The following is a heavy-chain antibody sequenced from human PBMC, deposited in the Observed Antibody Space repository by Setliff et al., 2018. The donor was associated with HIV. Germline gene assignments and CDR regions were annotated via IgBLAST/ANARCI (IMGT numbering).Heavy chain of an antibody. D-gene: IGHD3-3*01. CDR3: ARDFETYYDFWSGYKPTSAFDI. V-gene: IGHV3-7*03. CDR2: IKHDGSEE. Sequence: GESLKISCAASGFTFSTYWMNWVRQAPGKGLEWVANIKHDGSEEYYVDSVKGRFTISRDNAKNSLYLQMTSLRAEDTAVYYCARDFETYYDFWSGYKPTSAFDIWGQGTTVTVSS. CDR1: GFTFSTYW. J-gene: IGHJ3*02.